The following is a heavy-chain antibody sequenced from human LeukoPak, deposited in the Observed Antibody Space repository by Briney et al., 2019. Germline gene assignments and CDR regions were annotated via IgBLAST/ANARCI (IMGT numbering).Heavy chain of an antibody. J-gene: IGHJ2*01. CDR3: ARGSGWFAYFDL. Sequence: WETLSLTCTVSGGSISSYYWSWIRQPPGKGLEWIGYIYYSGSTNYNPSLKSRVTISVDTSKNQFSLKLSSVTAADTAVYYCARGSGWFAYFDLWGRGTPVTVSS. D-gene: IGHD6-19*01. CDR2: IYYSGST. V-gene: IGHV4-59*01. CDR1: GGSISSYY.